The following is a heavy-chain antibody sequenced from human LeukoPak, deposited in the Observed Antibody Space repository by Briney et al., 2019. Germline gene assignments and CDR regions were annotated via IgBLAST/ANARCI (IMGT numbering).Heavy chain of an antibody. J-gene: IGHJ4*02. CDR3: AKQDNVYGRKYLDF. D-gene: IGHD2/OR15-2a*01. V-gene: IGHV3-23*01. CDR2: ISGSGANT. CDR1: AFTSSNYV. Sequence: GGSLRLSCAASAFTSSNYVMSWVRQAPGEGLEWVSAISGSGANTYYADSVKGRFTISRDNSENTLYLQMNSLRAEDTAVYYCAKQDNVYGRKYLDFWGQGTLVTVSS.